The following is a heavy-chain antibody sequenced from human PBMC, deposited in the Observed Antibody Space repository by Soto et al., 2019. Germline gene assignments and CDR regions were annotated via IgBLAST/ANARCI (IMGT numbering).Heavy chain of an antibody. V-gene: IGHV4-39*01. D-gene: IGHD6-13*01. CDR2: IYYSGST. CDR1: GGSISSSSYY. J-gene: IGHJ6*02. Sequence: SETLSLTCTVSGGSISSSSYYWGWIRQPPGKGLEWIGSIYYSGSTYYNPSLKSRVTISVDTSKNQFSLKLSSVTAADTAVYYCARLAEYSSSWYYYYYYGMDVWGQGTTVT. CDR3: ARLAEYSSSWYYYYYYGMDV.